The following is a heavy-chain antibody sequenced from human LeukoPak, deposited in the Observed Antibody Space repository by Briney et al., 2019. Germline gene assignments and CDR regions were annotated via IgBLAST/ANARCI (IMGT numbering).Heavy chain of an antibody. CDR3: ARDGYSIPYYFDY. CDR1: GFTFSSYS. V-gene: IGHV3-48*04. CDR2: ISSSSSTI. J-gene: IGHJ4*02. Sequence: GGSLRLSCAASGFTFSSYSMNWVRQAPGQGLEWVSYISSSSSTIYYADSVKGRFTISRDNAKNSLYLQMNSLRAEDTAVYYCARDGYSIPYYFDYWGQGTLVTVSS. D-gene: IGHD4-11*01.